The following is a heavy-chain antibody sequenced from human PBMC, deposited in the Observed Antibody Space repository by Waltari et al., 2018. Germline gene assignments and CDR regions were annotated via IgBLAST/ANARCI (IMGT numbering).Heavy chain of an antibody. V-gene: IGHV3-48*01. CDR2: ISSSTTT. Sequence: EVQLVESGGGMVQPGESRRLSCAASGFTFSTSNMNWVRQAPGKGLEWVSYISSSTTTYYADYVKGRFTISRDNAKNSLYLQMNSLRAEDTALYYCARGRDGYIQDVFDIWGQGTMVSVSS. CDR1: GFTFSTSN. J-gene: IGHJ3*02. D-gene: IGHD5-12*01. CDR3: ARGRDGYIQDVFDI.